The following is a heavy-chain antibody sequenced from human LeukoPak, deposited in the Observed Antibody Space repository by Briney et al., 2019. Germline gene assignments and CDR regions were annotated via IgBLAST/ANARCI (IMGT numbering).Heavy chain of an antibody. CDR1: GGSFSGYY. D-gene: IGHD5-24*01. Sequence: SETLSLTCAVYGGSFSGYYWSWIRQPQGKGLEWIGEINHSGSTNYNPSLKSRVTISVDTSKNQFSLKLSSVTAADTAVYYCARIASRDGYSPFDYWGQGTLVTVSS. CDR2: INHSGST. J-gene: IGHJ4*02. V-gene: IGHV4-34*01. CDR3: ARIASRDGYSPFDY.